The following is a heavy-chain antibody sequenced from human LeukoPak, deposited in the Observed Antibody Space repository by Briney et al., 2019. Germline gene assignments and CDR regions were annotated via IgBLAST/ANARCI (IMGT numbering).Heavy chain of an antibody. Sequence: LGGSLRLSCAASGFTFTSYEMNSVRATPRKGLEWVSYSSSSGSTIYYADSVTGRFTISRDNAQNSLYLQMNSRRSEDTAVYYCAREARLRYFDWSGQGTLVTVSS. CDR1: GFTFTSYE. CDR3: AREARLRYFDW. D-gene: IGHD3-9*01. CDR2: SSSSGSTI. J-gene: IGHJ4*02. V-gene: IGHV3-48*03.